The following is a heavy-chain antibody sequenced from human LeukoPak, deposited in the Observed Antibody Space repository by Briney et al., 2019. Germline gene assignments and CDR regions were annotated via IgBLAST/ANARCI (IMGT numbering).Heavy chain of an antibody. D-gene: IGHD4-17*01. CDR1: GGSISSGGYY. J-gene: IGHJ4*02. Sequence: SETLSLTCTVSGGSISSGGYYWSWIRQHPGKGLEWIGYIYYSGSTYYNPSLKSRVTISADTSKNQFSLKLSSVTAADTAVYYCARGNDYGDPLYDYWGQGTLVTVSS. CDR3: ARGNDYGDPLYDY. CDR2: IYYSGST. V-gene: IGHV4-61*08.